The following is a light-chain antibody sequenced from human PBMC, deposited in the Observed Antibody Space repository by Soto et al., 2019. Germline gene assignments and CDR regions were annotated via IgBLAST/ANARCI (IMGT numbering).Light chain of an antibody. CDR1: QSLSSF. J-gene: IGKJ2*01. CDR2: ATS. Sequence: EIVLTQSPGTLSLSPGERATLSCRASQSLSSFFAWYQQRPGQPPRLLIYATSTKATGIPDRFIGGGSGRDFTLTISRLEPDDSAVYYCQDYGPSPYTFGQGTKLDIK. CDR3: QDYGPSPYT. V-gene: IGKV3-20*01.